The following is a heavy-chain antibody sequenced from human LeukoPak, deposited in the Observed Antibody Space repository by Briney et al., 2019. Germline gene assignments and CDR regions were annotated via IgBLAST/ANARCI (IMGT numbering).Heavy chain of an antibody. Sequence: SETLSLTCAVYGGSFSGHYWSWIRQPPGKGLEWIGEINHSGSTNYNPSLKSRVTISVDTSKNQFSLKLSSVTAADTAVYYCARHLDGRRYYYGSGPRWFDPWGQGTLATVSS. CDR2: INHSGST. D-gene: IGHD3-10*01. J-gene: IGHJ5*02. CDR1: GGSFSGHY. V-gene: IGHV4-34*01. CDR3: ARHLDGRRYYYGSGPRWFDP.